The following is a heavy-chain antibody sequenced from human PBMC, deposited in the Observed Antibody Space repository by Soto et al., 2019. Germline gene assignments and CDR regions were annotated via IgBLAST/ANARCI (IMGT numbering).Heavy chain of an antibody. CDR1: GFTFSSYG. CDR2: IWYDGSNK. V-gene: IGHV3-33*01. CDR3: ARDLNGPHGVFDY. Sequence: GGSLRLSCVASGFTFSSYGMHWVRQAPGKGLEWVAVIWYDGSNKYYADSVKGRFTISRDNSKNTLYLQMNSLRAEDTAVYYCARDLNGPHGVFDYWGQGTLVTVSS. D-gene: IGHD3-16*01. J-gene: IGHJ4*02.